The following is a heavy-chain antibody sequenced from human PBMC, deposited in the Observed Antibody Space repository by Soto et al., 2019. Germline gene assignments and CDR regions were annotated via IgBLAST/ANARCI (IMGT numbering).Heavy chain of an antibody. V-gene: IGHV3-23*01. CDR1: GFTVNSHA. J-gene: IGHJ6*02. CDR2: ISGRGDGT. CDR3: TNSLRGILMMYGYGDRNV. Sequence: LRLSCAASGFTVNSHAMSWVRQAPGKGLEWVASISGRGDGTYYGDSVKGRFTISRDSSSSTLYLQMNNLRGEDTAVYFCTNSLRGILMMYGYGDRNVWGQGNTITVSS. D-gene: IGHD2-8*01.